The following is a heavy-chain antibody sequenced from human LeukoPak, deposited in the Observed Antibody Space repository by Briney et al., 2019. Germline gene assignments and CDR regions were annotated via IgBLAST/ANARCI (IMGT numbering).Heavy chain of an antibody. D-gene: IGHD3-22*01. Sequence: SETLSLTCTVSGGSISSYYWSWIRQPPGKGLEWIGYIYYSGSSNYNPSLKSRVTISVDTSRNQFSLKLSSVTAADTAAYYCARAQYYYDRTTFDPWGQGTLVTVSS. CDR3: ARAQYYYDRTTFDP. CDR2: IYYSGSS. J-gene: IGHJ5*02. V-gene: IGHV4-59*08. CDR1: GGSISSYY.